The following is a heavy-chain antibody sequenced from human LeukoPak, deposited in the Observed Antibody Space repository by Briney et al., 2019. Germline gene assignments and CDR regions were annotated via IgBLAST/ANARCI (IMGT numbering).Heavy chain of an antibody. J-gene: IGHJ4*02. Sequence: PSETLSLTCTVSGGSISTYPWSWIRQPPGKGLEWIGYIYYSGDTNCNRSLKSRVTISIDTSKNHFSLKLSSVTAADTAVYYCARGWPFDYWGQGTLVTVSS. CDR3: ARGWPFDY. CDR2: IYYSGDT. V-gene: IGHV4-59*01. CDR1: GGSISTYP.